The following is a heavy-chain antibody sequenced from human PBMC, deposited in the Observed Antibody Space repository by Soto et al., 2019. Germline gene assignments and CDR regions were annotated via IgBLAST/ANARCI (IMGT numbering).Heavy chain of an antibody. CDR2: IYPGDPDT. Sequence: GESLKISCKGSGYSFTSYWIGWVRQMPGKGLEWMGLIYPGDPDTRYSPPFKGQVTISADKSIGAAYLQWSSLKASDPAMYYCARQGCSSTSCYTLGGSMDVWGQGATVTVSS. D-gene: IGHD2-2*02. V-gene: IGHV5-51*01. J-gene: IGHJ6*02. CDR1: GYSFTSYW. CDR3: ARQGCSSTSCYTLGGSMDV.